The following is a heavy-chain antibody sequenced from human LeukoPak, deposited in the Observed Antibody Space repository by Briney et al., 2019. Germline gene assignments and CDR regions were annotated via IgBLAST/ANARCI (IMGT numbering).Heavy chain of an antibody. D-gene: IGHD6-6*01. V-gene: IGHV1-18*01. CDR2: ISAYNGHT. CDR3: ARVLYSSSSWGYYYYYMDV. CDR1: GYTFTSYG. Sequence: ASVKVSCKASGYTFTSYGISWVRQAPGQGSEWMGWISAYNGHTNYAQKLQGRVNMTTDTSTSTAYMELRSLRSDDTAVYYCARVLYSSSSWGYYYYYMDVWGKGTTVTVSS. J-gene: IGHJ6*03.